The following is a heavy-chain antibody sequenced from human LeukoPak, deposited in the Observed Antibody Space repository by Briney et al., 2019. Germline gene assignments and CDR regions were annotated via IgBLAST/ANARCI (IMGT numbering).Heavy chain of an antibody. CDR1: GGSISSGSYY. V-gene: IGHV4-61*02. J-gene: IGHJ6*03. CDR2: IYTSGST. Sequence: SQTLSLTCTVSGGSISSGSYYWSWIRQPAGKGLEWIGRIYTSGSTNYNPSLKSRVTISVDTSKNQFSLKLSSVTAADTAVYYCAREGQVFWSGYYPDYYYYMDVWGNGTTVTVSS. CDR3: AREGQVFWSGYYPDYYYYMDV. D-gene: IGHD3-3*01.